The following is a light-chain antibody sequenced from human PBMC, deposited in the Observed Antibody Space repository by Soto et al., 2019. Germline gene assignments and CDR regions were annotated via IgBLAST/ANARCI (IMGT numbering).Light chain of an antibody. CDR1: QDISNY. CDR3: QQYNNPTLPVT. CDR2: DAY. V-gene: IGKV1-33*01. J-gene: IGKJ4*01. Sequence: DIQMTQSPSSLSASVGDRVTITCQASQDISNYLNWYQQKPGKAPKLLIYDAYNLEKGVPLRFSGSGSETDFTFTISSLQPEDIAAYYCQQYNNPTLPVTFGGGTKVEIK.